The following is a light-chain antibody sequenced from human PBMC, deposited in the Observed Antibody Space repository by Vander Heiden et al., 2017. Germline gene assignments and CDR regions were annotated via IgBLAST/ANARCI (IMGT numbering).Light chain of an antibody. V-gene: IGKV3-15*01. CDR2: GAS. J-gene: IGKJ1*01. Sequence: EIVMTQSPATLSVSTGERATLSCRASQSVHSDLAWYQQKPGQAPRLLVYGASTRATGVPARFSGSGSATEFTLSISRLQSEDSAVYYGQQYYDWPRTFGQGTKVEIK. CDR1: QSVHSD. CDR3: QQYYDWPRT.